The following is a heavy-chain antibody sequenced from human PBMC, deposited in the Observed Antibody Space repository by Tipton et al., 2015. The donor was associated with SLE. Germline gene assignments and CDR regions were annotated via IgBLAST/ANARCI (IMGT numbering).Heavy chain of an antibody. CDR2: IYHSGGT. Sequence: LRLSCTVSGGSISSSSYYWGWIRQPPGKGLEWIGSIYHSGGTYDNPSLKSRVTISVNTSKNQFSLRLSSVTAADTAMFYCASGTLEWSHEPDYWGQGSLITVSS. CDR3: ASGTLEWSHEPDY. D-gene: IGHD3-3*01. CDR1: GGSISSSSYY. V-gene: IGHV4-39*07. J-gene: IGHJ4*02.